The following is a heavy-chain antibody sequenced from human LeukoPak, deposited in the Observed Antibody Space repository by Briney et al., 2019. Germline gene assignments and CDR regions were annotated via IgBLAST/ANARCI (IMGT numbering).Heavy chain of an antibody. D-gene: IGHD3-10*01. Sequence: GGSLRLSCAASGFTFSSYAMHWVRQAPGKGLEWVAVISYDGSNKYYADSVKGRFTISRDNSKNTLYPQMNSLRAEDTAVYYCARGEDGGYFDYWGQGTLVTVSS. CDR1: GFTFSSYA. V-gene: IGHV3-30-3*01. CDR2: ISYDGSNK. J-gene: IGHJ4*02. CDR3: ARGEDGGYFDY.